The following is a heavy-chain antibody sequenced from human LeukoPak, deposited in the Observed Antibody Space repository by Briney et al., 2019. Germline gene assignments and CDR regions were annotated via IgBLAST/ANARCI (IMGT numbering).Heavy chain of an antibody. Sequence: SVKVSCKASGGTFSSYAISWVRQAPGQGLEWMGRIIPIFGTANYAQKFQGRVTITTDESTSTAYMELSSLRSEDTAVYYCARDLYSSGGYYEEKPFDYWGQGTLVTVSS. CDR1: GGTFSSYA. J-gene: IGHJ4*02. CDR3: ARDLYSSGGYYEEKPFDY. D-gene: IGHD6-19*01. CDR2: IIPIFGTA. V-gene: IGHV1-69*05.